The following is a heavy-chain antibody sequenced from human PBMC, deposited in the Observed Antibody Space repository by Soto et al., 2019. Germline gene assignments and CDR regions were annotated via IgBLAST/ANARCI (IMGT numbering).Heavy chain of an antibody. Sequence: QVQLVQSGAEVKKPGSSVKVSCKASGGTFSSYAISWVRQAPGQGLEWMGGIIPIFGTANYAQKFQGRVTITADESTSTAYMELSSLRAEDTAVYYCAREDGVAVAGTTVWPGPFDYWGQGTLVTVSS. CDR3: AREDGVAVAGTTVWPGPFDY. D-gene: IGHD6-19*01. CDR2: IIPIFGTA. V-gene: IGHV1-69*01. J-gene: IGHJ4*02. CDR1: GGTFSSYA.